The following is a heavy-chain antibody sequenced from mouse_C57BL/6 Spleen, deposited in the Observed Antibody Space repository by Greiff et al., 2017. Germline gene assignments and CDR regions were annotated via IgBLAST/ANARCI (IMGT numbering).Heavy chain of an antibody. Sequence: EVKVVESGGGLVQPGGSLSLSCAASGFTFTDYYMSWVRQPPGQALEWLGFIRNKANGYTTEYSASVKGRFTISRDNSQSILYLQMNALGAEDSATYYCARGLYYFDYWGQGTTLTVSS. J-gene: IGHJ2*01. CDR3: ARGLYYFDY. V-gene: IGHV7-3*01. CDR1: GFTFTDYY. CDR2: IRNKANGYTT.